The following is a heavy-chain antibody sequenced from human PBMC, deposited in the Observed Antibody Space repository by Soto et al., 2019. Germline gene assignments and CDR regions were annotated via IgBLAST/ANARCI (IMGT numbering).Heavy chain of an antibody. CDR2: IKQDGSEK. CDR1: GFTFSSYW. J-gene: IGHJ6*02. CDR3: ARDGGDNWLPGYYGMDV. V-gene: IGHV3-7*01. D-gene: IGHD1-20*01. Sequence: PGGSLRLSCAASGFTFSSYWMSWVRQAPGKGLEWVANIKQDGSEKYYVDSVKGRFTISRDNANNSLYLQMNSLRAEDTAVYYCARDGGDNWLPGYYGMDVWGQGTTVTV.